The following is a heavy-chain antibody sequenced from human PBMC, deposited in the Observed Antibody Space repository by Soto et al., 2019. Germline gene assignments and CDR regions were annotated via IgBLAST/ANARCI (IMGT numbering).Heavy chain of an antibody. J-gene: IGHJ4*02. CDR2: ISAYNGNT. CDR3: ARDERIYYDSSGYYYVPGGDY. V-gene: IGHV1-18*04. CDR1: GYTFTSYG. Sequence: GASVKVSCKASGYTFTSYGISWVRQAPGQGLEWMGWISAYNGNTNYAQKLQGRVTMTTDTSTSTAYMELRSLRSDDTAVYYCARDERIYYDSSGYYYVPGGDYWGQGTLVTVSS. D-gene: IGHD3-22*01.